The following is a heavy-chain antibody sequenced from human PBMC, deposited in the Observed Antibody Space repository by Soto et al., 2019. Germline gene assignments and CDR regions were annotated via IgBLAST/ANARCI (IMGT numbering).Heavy chain of an antibody. CDR2: ISSSGNSI. CDR1: GFSFSDYY. Sequence: GSLRLSCTASGFSFSDYYMSWIRQAPGKGLECIAYISSSGNSIYYADSVKGRFTVSRDNAKNSLYLHMNSLTAEDTAMYYCVRDDDYGGTNNWFDPWG. V-gene: IGHV3-11*01. D-gene: IGHD4-17*01. CDR3: VRDDDYGGTNNWFDP. J-gene: IGHJ5*02.